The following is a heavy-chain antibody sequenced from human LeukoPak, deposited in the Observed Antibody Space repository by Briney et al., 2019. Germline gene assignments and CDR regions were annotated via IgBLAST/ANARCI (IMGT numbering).Heavy chain of an antibody. J-gene: IGHJ6*03. V-gene: IGHV4-31*03. CDR1: GDSISNGGSISNGGHC. CDR3: ARHGSALRAFVVGPAAMVYYMDV. D-gene: IGHD2-2*01. Sequence: SETLSLTYTVSGDSISNGGSISNGGHCWSWIHQFPVKGLECIGYIYNSGNTYYNPSLESRVIIAVDTSENRFSLKLNSVTAADTAVYYCARHGSALRAFVVGPAAMVYYMDVWGKGTTVTVS. CDR2: IYNSGNT.